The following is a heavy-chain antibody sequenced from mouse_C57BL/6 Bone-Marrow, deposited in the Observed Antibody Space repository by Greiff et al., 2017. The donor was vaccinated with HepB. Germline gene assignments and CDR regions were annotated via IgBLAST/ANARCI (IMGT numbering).Heavy chain of an antibody. Sequence: VKLMESGPELVKPGASVKISCKASGYAFSSSWMNWVKQRPGKGLEWIGRIYPGDGDTNYNGKFKGKATLTADKSSSTAYMQLSSLTSEDSAVYFCARSPFYGSSYDWYFDVWGTGTTVTVSS. J-gene: IGHJ1*03. CDR1: GYAFSSSW. CDR2: IYPGDGDT. V-gene: IGHV1-82*01. D-gene: IGHD1-1*01. CDR3: ARSPFYGSSYDWYFDV.